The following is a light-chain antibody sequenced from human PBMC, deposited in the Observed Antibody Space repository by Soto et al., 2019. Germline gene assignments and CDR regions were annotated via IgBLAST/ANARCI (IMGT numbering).Light chain of an antibody. V-gene: IGKV3-11*01. CDR3: QQCVIWPLFT. J-gene: IGKJ3*01. CDR1: QSISTN. Sequence: EIVMTQSPATLSVSPGERGTLSCRASQSISTNLAWYQQNHGQAPRLLIYAASNTAPGIPDRFSGSGSGTDFTLTISSLEPEDFAVYYCQQCVIWPLFTFGPGTKVDIK. CDR2: AAS.